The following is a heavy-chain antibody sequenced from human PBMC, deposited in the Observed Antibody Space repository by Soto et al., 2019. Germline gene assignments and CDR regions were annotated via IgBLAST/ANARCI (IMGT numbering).Heavy chain of an antibody. CDR3: ARASLGYSWGEFDY. Sequence: EVQLLESGGDLVRPGGSLRLSCAASGFTLNTYPMSWVRLAPGKGLGWVSTIGGGGSTFYADSVKGRFTISRDNSKNTLYLQMNSLRAGHTAVYYCARASLGYSWGEFDYWGQGALVTVSS. D-gene: IGHD5-18*01. CDR2: IGGGGST. CDR1: GFTLNTYP. J-gene: IGHJ4*02. V-gene: IGHV3-23*01.